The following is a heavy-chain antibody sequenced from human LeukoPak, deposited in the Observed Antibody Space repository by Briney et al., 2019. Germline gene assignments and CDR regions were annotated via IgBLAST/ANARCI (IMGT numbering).Heavy chain of an antibody. V-gene: IGHV4-59*01. CDR3: ARMWGELRWELLGPAYYYYYGMDV. J-gene: IGHJ6*02. Sequence: SETLSLTCTVSGGSISSYYWSWIRQPPGKGLEWIGYIYYSGSTNYNPSLKSRVTISVDTAKNQFSLKLSSVTAADTAVYYCARMWGELRWELLGPAYYYYYGMDVWGQRTTVTVSS. CDR1: GGSISSYY. D-gene: IGHD1-26*01. CDR2: IYYSGST.